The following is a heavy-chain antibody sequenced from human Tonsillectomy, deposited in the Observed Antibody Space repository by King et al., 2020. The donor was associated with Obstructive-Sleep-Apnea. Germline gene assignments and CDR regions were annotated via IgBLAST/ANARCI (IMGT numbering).Heavy chain of an antibody. J-gene: IGHJ1*01. V-gene: IGHV2-5*02. CDR3: AHETYYYDSSGYYVEYFQH. CDR1: GFSLTTSGVA. D-gene: IGHD3-22*01. Sequence: TLKESGPTLMKPTQTLTLTCTFSGFSLTTSGVAVGWIRQPPGKALEWLALIYCDDDKGTYSPSLKSRLTITKETSKNQVVLIMTNIDPVDTATYYCAHETYYYDSSGYYVEYFQHWGQGTLVTVSS. CDR2: IYCDDDK.